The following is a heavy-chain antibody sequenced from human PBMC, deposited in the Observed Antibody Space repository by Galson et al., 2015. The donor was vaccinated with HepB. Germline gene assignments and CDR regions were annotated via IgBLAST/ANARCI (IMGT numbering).Heavy chain of an antibody. CDR3: ARESVYGGNSWDYFDY. J-gene: IGHJ4*02. CDR1: GYTFSSYG. D-gene: IGHD4-23*01. CDR2: IWYDGSKK. V-gene: IGHV3-33*01. Sequence: SLRLSCAASGYTFSSYGMHWVRQAPGKGLEWVAVIWYDGSKKYYADSVKGRFTISRDNSKNTLYLQMNSLRAEDTALYYCARESVYGGNSWDYFDYWGQGTLVTVSS.